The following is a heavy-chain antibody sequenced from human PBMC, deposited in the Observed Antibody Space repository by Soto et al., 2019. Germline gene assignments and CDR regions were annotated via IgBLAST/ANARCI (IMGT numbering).Heavy chain of an antibody. D-gene: IGHD3-22*01. J-gene: IGHJ4*02. Sequence: GASVKVSCKASGGTFSSYAISWLRQSPGQGLEWMGGIIPIFGTANYAQKFQGRVTITADESTSTAYMELSSLRSEDTAVYYCARAIGYYDSSGPYYFDYWGQGTLVTVSS. V-gene: IGHV1-69*13. CDR3: ARAIGYYDSSGPYYFDY. CDR2: IIPIFGTA. CDR1: GGTFSSYA.